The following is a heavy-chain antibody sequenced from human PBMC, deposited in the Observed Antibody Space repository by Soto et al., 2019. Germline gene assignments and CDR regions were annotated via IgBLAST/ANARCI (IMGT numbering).Heavy chain of an antibody. J-gene: IGHJ6*02. V-gene: IGHV3-21*01. CDR1: GLTFSSHS. CDR3: ARDRGSYYYYGMDV. CDR2: ISSTSSYI. Sequence: EVQLVESGGGLVKPGGSLRLSCAASGLTFSSHSMNWVRQAPGKGLEWVSSISSTSSYIYYADSVKGRFTISRDNAKNSLCLQMNSLTAEDTAVYYCARDRGSYYYYGMDVWGQGTTVTVSS. D-gene: IGHD3-10*01.